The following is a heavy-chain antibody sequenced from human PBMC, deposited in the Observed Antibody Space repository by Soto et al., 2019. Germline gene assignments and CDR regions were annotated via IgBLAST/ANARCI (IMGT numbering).Heavy chain of an antibody. CDR3: AMTRLYDTGTNDYHRDALDI. J-gene: IGHJ3*02. CDR2: ISGSGGRV. D-gene: IGHD3-22*01. V-gene: IGHV3-23*01. Sequence: EVQLLESGGGMVEPRGSLKLSCAASGFSFGTYVMNWVRQAPGKGLEWVSGISGSGGRVYSADSVKGRFTISRDNSRNTLYLQMSSVRAKDTAIYYCAMTRLYDTGTNDYHRDALDIWGQGTQVTVSS. CDR1: GFSFGTYV.